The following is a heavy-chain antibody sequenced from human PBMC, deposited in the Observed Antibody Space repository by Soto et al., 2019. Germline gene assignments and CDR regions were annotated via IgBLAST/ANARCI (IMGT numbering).Heavy chain of an antibody. J-gene: IGHJ4*02. CDR1: GGTLNTYT. CDR2: ILPFLGST. CDR3: ARDVTAMEASYYYDT. D-gene: IGHD5-18*01. V-gene: IGHV1-69*08. Sequence: QLQLVQSGAAVKKPGSSVKVSCKASGGTLNTYTISWVRQAPGQGLEWMGSILPFLGSTNYAKKFQGRVTITADQSTSTMELSSLRSEDTAVYFCARDVTAMEASYYYDTWGQGSLVTVSS.